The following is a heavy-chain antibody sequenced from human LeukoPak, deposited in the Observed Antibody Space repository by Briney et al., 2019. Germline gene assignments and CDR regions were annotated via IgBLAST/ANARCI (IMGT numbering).Heavy chain of an antibody. Sequence: QPGGSLRLSCAASGFTFSSYSMNWVRQAPGKGVEWVSYISSSSSTIYYADSVKGRFTISRDNAKNSLYLQMNSLRAEDTAVYYCARVTKVTTARTYYYGMDVWGQGTTVTVSS. V-gene: IGHV3-48*01. CDR3: ARVTKVTTARTYYYGMDV. D-gene: IGHD4-17*01. CDR2: ISSSSSTI. CDR1: GFTFSSYS. J-gene: IGHJ6*02.